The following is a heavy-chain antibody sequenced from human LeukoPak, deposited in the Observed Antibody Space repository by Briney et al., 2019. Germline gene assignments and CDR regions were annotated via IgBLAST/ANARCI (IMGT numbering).Heavy chain of an antibody. D-gene: IGHD6-13*01. CDR3: ARGLAAPDY. J-gene: IGHJ4*02. Sequence: GSLRLSCAASEFTFNRHWMSWVRQAPGKGLEWVANIKKDGSEKYYVDSVKGRFTISRDNAKNSVHLQMNSLRAEDTAVYYCARGLAAPDYWGQGTLVTVSS. V-gene: IGHV3-7*03. CDR1: EFTFNRHW. CDR2: IKKDGSEK.